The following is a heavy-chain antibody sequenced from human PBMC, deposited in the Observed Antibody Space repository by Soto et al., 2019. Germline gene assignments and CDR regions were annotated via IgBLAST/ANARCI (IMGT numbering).Heavy chain of an antibody. CDR2: IKQDGSEK. CDR1: GFTFSSYW. Sequence: GGSLRLSCAASGFTFSSYWMSWVRQAPGKGLEWVVNIKQDGSEKYYVDSVKGRFTISRDNAKNSLYLQMNSLRAEDTAVYYCARDLNYDPYYFDYWGQGTLVTVSS. V-gene: IGHV3-7*01. D-gene: IGHD3-22*01. CDR3: ARDLNYDPYYFDY. J-gene: IGHJ4*02.